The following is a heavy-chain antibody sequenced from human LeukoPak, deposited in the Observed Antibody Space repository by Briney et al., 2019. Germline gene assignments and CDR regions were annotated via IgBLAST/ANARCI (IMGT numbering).Heavy chain of an antibody. Sequence: GGSLRLSCAASGFTVSSNYMSWVRQAPGKGLEWVSVIYSGGSTYYADSAKGRFTISRDNSKNTLYLQMNSLRAEDTAVYYCASQLYSSGWSYYYYYGMDVWGQGTTVTVSS. V-gene: IGHV3-66*04. D-gene: IGHD6-19*01. CDR1: GFTVSSNY. CDR2: IYSGGST. J-gene: IGHJ6*02. CDR3: ASQLYSSGWSYYYYYGMDV.